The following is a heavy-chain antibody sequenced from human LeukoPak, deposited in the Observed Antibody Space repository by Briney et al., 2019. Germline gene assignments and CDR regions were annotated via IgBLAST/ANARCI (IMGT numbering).Heavy chain of an antibody. CDR1: GFTFSIYW. J-gene: IGHJ4*02. Sequence: PGGSLRLSCEASGFTFSIYWMTWVRQAPGKGLEWVANIKGDGRKKHSGDSVKGRFTISRDNAKNSLYLQMNSLRAEDTAVYFCARDTLNTIDYWGLGTLVTVSS. V-gene: IGHV3-7*01. D-gene: IGHD2-8*01. CDR2: IKGDGRKK. CDR3: ARDTLNTIDY.